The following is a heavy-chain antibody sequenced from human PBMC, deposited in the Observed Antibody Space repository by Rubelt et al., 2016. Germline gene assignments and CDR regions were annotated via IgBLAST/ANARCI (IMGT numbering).Heavy chain of an antibody. CDR2: INHSGST. CDR3: ARLRWGPMDV. J-gene: IGHJ6*04. Sequence: QVQLQQWGAGLLKPSETLSLTCAVYGGSFSGYYWSWIRQPPGKGLEWIGEINHSGSTNYDPSLKSRVTISVDTSKNQFSLKLSSGTAADTAVYYCARLRWGPMDVWGKGTTVTVSS. V-gene: IGHV4-34*02. D-gene: IGHD3-16*01. CDR1: GGSFSGYY.